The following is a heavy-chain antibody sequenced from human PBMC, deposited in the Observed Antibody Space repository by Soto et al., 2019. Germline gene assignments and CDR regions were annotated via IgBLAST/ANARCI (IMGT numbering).Heavy chain of an antibody. Sequence: QVQLVQSGAEVKKPGSSVKVSCKASGGTFSSYAISWVRQAPGQGLEWMGGIIPIFGTANYAQKFQGRVTITADKSTTTAYMELSSLRSEDTAVYYCARDGSGSYYPRYGMDVWGQGTTVTVSS. CDR1: GGTFSSYA. CDR2: IIPIFGTA. CDR3: ARDGSGSYYPRYGMDV. D-gene: IGHD3-10*01. J-gene: IGHJ6*02. V-gene: IGHV1-69*06.